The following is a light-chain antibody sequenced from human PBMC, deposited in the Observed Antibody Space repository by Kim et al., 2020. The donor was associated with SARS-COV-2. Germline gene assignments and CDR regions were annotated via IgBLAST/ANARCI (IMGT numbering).Light chain of an antibody. V-gene: IGKV3-15*01. CDR2: GAS. Sequence: VSPGKRATLTCRASQSVNSNLAWYRQKPGQAPGLLIYGASTRATDIPARFSGSGSGTEFILTISSLQSEDSAVYYCQQYEKWPLTFGGGTKVDIK. J-gene: IGKJ4*01. CDR3: QQYEKWPLT. CDR1: QSVNSN.